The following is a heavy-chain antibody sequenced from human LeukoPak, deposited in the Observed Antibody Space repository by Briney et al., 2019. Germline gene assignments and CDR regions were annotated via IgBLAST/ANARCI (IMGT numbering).Heavy chain of an antibody. CDR2: INSDGSST. Sequence: QPGGSLRLSCTASGFTFSNYWMHWVRQAPGKGLVWVSRINSDGSSTSYADSVKGRFTISRDNAKNTLYLQMNSLRAEDTAVYYCARDYCSGGSCYYYWGQGTLVTVSS. J-gene: IGHJ4*02. CDR1: GFTFSNYW. CDR3: ARDYCSGGSCYYY. V-gene: IGHV3-74*01. D-gene: IGHD2-15*01.